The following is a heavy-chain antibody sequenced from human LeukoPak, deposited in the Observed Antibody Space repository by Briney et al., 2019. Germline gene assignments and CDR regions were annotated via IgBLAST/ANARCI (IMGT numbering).Heavy chain of an antibody. Sequence: GGSLRLSCAASGFTFSNYWMSWVRQAPGKGLEWVANINQDGSEKYYVDSVKGRFTISRDNAKNSLYLQMNSLRAEDTAVYYCARVGNSYYYYYMDVWGKGTTVTVSS. D-gene: IGHD1-7*01. V-gene: IGHV3-7*01. CDR3: ARVGNSYYYYYMDV. CDR1: GFTFSNYW. CDR2: INQDGSEK. J-gene: IGHJ6*03.